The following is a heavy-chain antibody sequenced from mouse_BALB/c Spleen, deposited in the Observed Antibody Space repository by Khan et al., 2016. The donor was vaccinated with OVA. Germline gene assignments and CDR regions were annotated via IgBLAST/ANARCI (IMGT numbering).Heavy chain of an antibody. V-gene: IGHV14-3*02. Sequence: VQLKQSGAELVKPGASVKLSCKASGFNIKDTYIHWVNQRPEQGLEWIGRIDPANGNTKYDPKFQDKATLTADTSSTTAYLQLSSLTSDDTAVYYCATRYGNPFAYWGQGTLVTLSA. D-gene: IGHD2-1*01. CDR2: IDPANGNT. CDR3: ATRYGNPFAY. CDR1: GFNIKDTY. J-gene: IGHJ3*01.